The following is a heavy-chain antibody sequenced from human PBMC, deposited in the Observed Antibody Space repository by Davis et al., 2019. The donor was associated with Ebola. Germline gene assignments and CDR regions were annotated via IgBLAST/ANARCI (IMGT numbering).Heavy chain of an antibody. D-gene: IGHD2-2*01. CDR2: ISSSSCYI. V-gene: IGHV3-21*01. Sequence: GESLKISCAASGFTFSSYSMNWVRQAPGKGLEWVSSISSSSCYIYYADSVKGRFTISRDNAKNSLYLQMNSLRAEDTAVYYCARDPLVVVPAAYYYGMDVWGQGTTVTVSS. CDR3: ARDPLVVVPAAYYYGMDV. J-gene: IGHJ6*02. CDR1: GFTFSSYS.